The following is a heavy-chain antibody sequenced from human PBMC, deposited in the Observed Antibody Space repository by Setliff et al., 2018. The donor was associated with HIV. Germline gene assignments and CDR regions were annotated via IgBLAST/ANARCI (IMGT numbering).Heavy chain of an antibody. D-gene: IGHD3-16*01. CDR2: MNPNSGDT. CDR1: GYIFTNYY. CDR3: ARLRGEGGYYYMDV. V-gene: IGHV1-8*02. J-gene: IGHJ6*03. Sequence: ASVKVSCKASGYIFTNYYVNWFRQAAGQGLEWMGWMNPNSGDTGYAQKFQGRFTVTRNISISTAYMELSSLRSEDTAVYYCARLRGEGGYYYMDVWG.